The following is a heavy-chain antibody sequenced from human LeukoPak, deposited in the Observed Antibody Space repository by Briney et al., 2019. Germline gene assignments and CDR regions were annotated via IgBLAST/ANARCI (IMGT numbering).Heavy chain of an antibody. Sequence: GGSLRLTCAASGLTFSSYAMCWVRQAPVKGLEWVSAISGSGGSTYYADSVKGRFTISRDNSKNTLYLQMNSLRAEDTAVYYCAKDGYSSSWYYFDYWGQGTLVTVSS. CDR3: AKDGYSSSWYYFDY. CDR2: ISGSGGST. J-gene: IGHJ4*02. V-gene: IGHV3-23*01. D-gene: IGHD6-13*01. CDR1: GLTFSSYA.